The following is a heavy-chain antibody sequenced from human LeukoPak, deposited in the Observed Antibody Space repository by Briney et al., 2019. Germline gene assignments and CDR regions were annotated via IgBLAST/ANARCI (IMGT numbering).Heavy chain of an antibody. D-gene: IGHD5-18*01. CDR2: IIPIFGTA. J-gene: IGHJ4*02. Sequence: SVKVSCKASGGTFSSYAISWVRQAPGQGLEWLGEIIPIFGTANYAQKFQGRVTITADESTSTADMELSSLRSEDTAVYYCARDQSDTAMGPFDYWGQGTLVTVSS. CDR1: GGTFSSYA. V-gene: IGHV1-69*01. CDR3: ARDQSDTAMGPFDY.